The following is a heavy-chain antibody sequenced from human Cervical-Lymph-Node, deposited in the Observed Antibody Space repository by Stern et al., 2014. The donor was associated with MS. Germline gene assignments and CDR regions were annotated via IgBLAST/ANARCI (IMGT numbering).Heavy chain of an antibody. D-gene: IGHD1-14*01. CDR3: ARQTTAWASDV. CDR2: VFPGDSET. J-gene: IGHJ4*02. Sequence: EVQLVESGTELIRPGDSLKISCKGSGYKFSIYWSAWVRQMPGKVLEWMVIVFPGDSETRYSPSFQGQVTMSADKSTGTAYLQWSSLNASDTAMYFCARQTTAWASDVWGQGTLVTVSS. V-gene: IGHV5-51*01. CDR1: GYKFSIYW.